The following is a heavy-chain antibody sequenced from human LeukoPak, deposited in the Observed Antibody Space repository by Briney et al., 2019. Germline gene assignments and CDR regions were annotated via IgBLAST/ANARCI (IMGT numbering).Heavy chain of an antibody. D-gene: IGHD1-1*01. J-gene: IGHJ4*02. CDR2: IYYSGNT. V-gene: IGHV4-30-4*01. Sequence: SETLSLTCTVSGGSISSGDYSWSWIRQPPGKGLEWIGYIYYSGNTYYSPSLKSRLTISVDTSKNQFSLKLSSVTAADTAVYYCAISPERRSNPYYFDYWGQGTLVTVSS. CDR1: GGSISSGDYS. CDR3: AISPERRSNPYYFDY.